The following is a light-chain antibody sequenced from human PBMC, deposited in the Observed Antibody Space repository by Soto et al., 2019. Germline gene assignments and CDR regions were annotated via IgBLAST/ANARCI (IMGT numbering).Light chain of an antibody. CDR3: QQYGSSPYT. V-gene: IGKV3-20*01. CDR2: GAS. Sequence: EIVLTQSPGTLSLSPGEGAALSCRASQSVSSSYLAWYQQTPGQAPRLLIYGASSRATGIPDRFSGSGSGTDFTLTISRLEPEDFAVYYCQQYGSSPYTFGQGTKLEIK. CDR1: QSVSSSY. J-gene: IGKJ2*01.